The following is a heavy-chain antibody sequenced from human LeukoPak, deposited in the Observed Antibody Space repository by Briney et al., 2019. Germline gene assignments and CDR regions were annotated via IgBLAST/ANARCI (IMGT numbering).Heavy chain of an antibody. CDR2: ISGSGDNT. CDR3: ATGFFGVAVNLFDV. V-gene: IGHV3-23*01. J-gene: IGHJ3*01. CDR1: GLTFSRYW. D-gene: IGHD3-3*01. Sequence: GGSLRLSCAASGLTFSRYWMSWVRQAPGRGLEWVAWISGSGDNTYYADSVKGRFTISRDSSKSAVYLQMNGQRAGGAAGFYCATGFFGVAVNLFDVWGQGTMVTVSS.